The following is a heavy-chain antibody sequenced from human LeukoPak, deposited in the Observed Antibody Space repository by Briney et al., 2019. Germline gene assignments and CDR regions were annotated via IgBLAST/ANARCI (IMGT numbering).Heavy chain of an antibody. CDR2: IIPIFGTA. V-gene: IGHV1-69*06. D-gene: IGHD1-26*01. CDR3: ARGHSGSYYAVY. Sequence: GASVKVSCKASGGTFSSYAISGVRQAPGQGLEWMGGIIPIFGTANYAQKCQGRVTITADKSTSTAYMELSSLRSEDTAVYYCARGHSGSYYAVYWGQGTLVTVSS. CDR1: GGTFSSYA. J-gene: IGHJ4*02.